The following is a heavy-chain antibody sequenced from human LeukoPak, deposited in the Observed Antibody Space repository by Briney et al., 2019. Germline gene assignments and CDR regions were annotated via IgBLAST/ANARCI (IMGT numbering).Heavy chain of an antibody. J-gene: IGHJ4*02. Sequence: SVKVSCKASGGTFSSYAISWVRQAPGQGLEWMGRIIPIFGIANYAQKFQGRVTITADKSTSTAYMELSSLRSEDTAVYYCARGGGHDYGDYSLNYWGQGTLVTVSS. CDR1: GGTFSSYA. V-gene: IGHV1-69*04. CDR2: IIPIFGIA. D-gene: IGHD4-17*01. CDR3: ARGGGHDYGDYSLNY.